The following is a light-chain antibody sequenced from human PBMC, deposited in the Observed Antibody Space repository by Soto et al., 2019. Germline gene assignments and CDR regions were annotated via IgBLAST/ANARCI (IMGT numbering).Light chain of an antibody. Sequence: QSALTQPRSVSGSPGQSVTISCTGTSSDVGGYNYVSWYQQHTGKAPKLMIYDVSKRPSAVPDRFSGSKSGNTASLTISGLQAEDEADYYCCSYAGSYVFGLGTKLTVL. CDR1: SSDVGGYNY. V-gene: IGLV2-11*01. J-gene: IGLJ1*01. CDR3: CSYAGSYV. CDR2: DVS.